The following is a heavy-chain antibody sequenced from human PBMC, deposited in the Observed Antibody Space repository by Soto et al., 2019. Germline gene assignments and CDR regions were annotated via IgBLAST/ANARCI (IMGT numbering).Heavy chain of an antibody. Sequence: QITLKESGPTLVKSTQTLTLTCTFSGFSLSTRGVGVAWIRQPPGKALEWLTLIYWDDEKHYSPSLKSRITITTDTTKNQVVLTMTNTEPVDTATYYCAQVRGNGIIIRDYSGQRTLVTVSS. V-gene: IGHV2-5*02. J-gene: IGHJ4*02. CDR1: GFSLSTRGVG. D-gene: IGHD3-10*01. CDR3: AQVRGNGIIIRDY. CDR2: IYWDDEK.